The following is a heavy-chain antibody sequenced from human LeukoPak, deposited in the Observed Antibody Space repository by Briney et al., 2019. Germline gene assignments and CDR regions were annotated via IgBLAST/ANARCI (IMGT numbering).Heavy chain of an antibody. V-gene: IGHV4-59*08. CDR2: ISYGGAT. D-gene: IGHD1-26*01. CDR1: NGSISTYY. J-gene: IGHJ4*02. CDR3: ARHGGTLDYFDS. Sequence: SETLSLTFSVSNGSISTYYWSWIRQSTGKGLEWIGYISYGGATTYNPSLQRRVTISVDSPKNHFSLRLTSLTAADTALYYCARHGGTLDYFDSWGPGSLVIFSS.